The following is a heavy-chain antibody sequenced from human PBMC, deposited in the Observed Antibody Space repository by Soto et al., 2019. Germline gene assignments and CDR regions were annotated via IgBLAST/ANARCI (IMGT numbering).Heavy chain of an antibody. CDR2: IIPIFGTA. CDR3: AREGYSYGSHFFDY. J-gene: IGHJ4*02. CDR1: GGTFSSYA. Sequence: GASVKVSCKASGGTFSSYAISWVRQAPGQGLEWMGGIIPIFGTANYAQKFQGRVTITADESTSTAYMELSSLRSEDTAVYYCAREGYSYGSHFFDYWGQGTLVTVSS. D-gene: IGHD5-18*01. V-gene: IGHV1-69*13.